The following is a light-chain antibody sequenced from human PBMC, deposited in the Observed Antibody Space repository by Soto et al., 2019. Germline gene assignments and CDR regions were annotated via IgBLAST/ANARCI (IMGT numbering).Light chain of an antibody. Sequence: DIQMTQAPSNLSASVGDNVTITCRASQSINIWLAWYQQRPGKAPKFLIHKASSLEGGVPSRFIGSGSGTEFTLTISSLQPDDSAIYYCQQYNDSPLTFGQGTKVEV. CDR3: QQYNDSPLT. CDR2: KAS. CDR1: QSINIW. J-gene: IGKJ1*01. V-gene: IGKV1-5*03.